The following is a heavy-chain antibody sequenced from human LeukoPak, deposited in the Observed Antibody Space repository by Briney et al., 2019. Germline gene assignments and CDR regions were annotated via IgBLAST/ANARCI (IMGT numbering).Heavy chain of an antibody. CDR1: VYVVSRGYY. D-gene: IGHD6-19*01. V-gene: IGHV4-38-2*02. Sequence: SETLSLTCTVSVYVVSRGYYWYWIRQPPGKGLEGIASIYHSGTTYYNPSLKSRVTISLDTSRNQLSLRLTSVTAADTAVYYCARVASSVRDDAFDIWGQGTMVTVSS. CDR3: ARVASSVRDDAFDI. J-gene: IGHJ3*02. CDR2: IYHSGTT.